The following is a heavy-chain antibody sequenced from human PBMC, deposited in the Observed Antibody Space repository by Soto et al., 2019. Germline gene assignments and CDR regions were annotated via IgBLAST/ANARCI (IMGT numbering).Heavy chain of an antibody. D-gene: IGHD6-13*01. CDR1: GFTFITYN. V-gene: IGHV3-21*01. J-gene: IGHJ6*02. Sequence: WGSLRLSCAASGFTFITYNISFGRQSAWKWLEWVSSISSSSSYIYYVDSVKGRFTISRDNAKNSLYLQMSSLRAEDTAVYYCARDYYSTNWANGYYYSAMDVWGQGTTVTVSS. CDR3: ARDYYSTNWANGYYYSAMDV. CDR2: ISSSSSYI.